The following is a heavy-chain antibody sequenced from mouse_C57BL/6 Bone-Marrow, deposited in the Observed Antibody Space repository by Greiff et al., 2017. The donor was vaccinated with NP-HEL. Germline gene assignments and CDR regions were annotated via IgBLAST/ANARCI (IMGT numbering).Heavy chain of an antibody. Sequence: EVHLVESGGGLVKPGGSLKLSCAASGFTFSDYGMHWVRQAPEKGLEWVAYISSGSSTIYYADTVKGRFTISRDNAKNTLFLQMTSLRSEDTAMYYCAKDYYGSSWAWFAYWGQGTLVTVSA. J-gene: IGHJ3*01. CDR1: GFTFSDYG. V-gene: IGHV5-17*01. CDR2: ISSGSSTI. D-gene: IGHD1-1*01. CDR3: AKDYYGSSWAWFAY.